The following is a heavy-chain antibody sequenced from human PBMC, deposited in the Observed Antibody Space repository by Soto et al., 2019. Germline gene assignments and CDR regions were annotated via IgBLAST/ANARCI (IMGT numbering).Heavy chain of an antibody. D-gene: IGHD6-19*01. CDR3: AKIHSGSSEDAFDV. V-gene: IGHV3-23*01. CDR1: GVTFSSYA. CDR2: ISGSGGVT. Sequence: EVQLLESGGGLVQPGGSQRLSCAASGVTFSSYAMSWVRQGPGKGLEWVTLISGSGGVTDYADSVKGRFTVSRDNSKNTMYLELNSLTAGDTAIYYCAKIHSGSSEDAFDVWGQGTVVTVSS. J-gene: IGHJ3*01.